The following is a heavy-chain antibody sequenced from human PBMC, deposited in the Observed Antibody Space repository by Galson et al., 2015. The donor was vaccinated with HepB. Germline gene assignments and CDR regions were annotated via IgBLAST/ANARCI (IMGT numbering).Heavy chain of an antibody. CDR2: ISWDGGST. V-gene: IGHV3-43D*04. D-gene: IGHD2-2*01. CDR1: GFTFDDYA. Sequence: SLRLSCAASGFTFDDYAMHWVRQAPGKGLEWVSLISWDGGSTYYADSVKGRFTISRDNSKNSLYLQMNSLRAEDTALYYCAKDLSRGGPQGFDYWGQGTLVTVSS. J-gene: IGHJ4*02. CDR3: AKDLSRGGPQGFDY.